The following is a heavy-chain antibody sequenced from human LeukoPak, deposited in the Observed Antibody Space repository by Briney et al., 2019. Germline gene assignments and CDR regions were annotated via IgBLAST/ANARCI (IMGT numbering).Heavy chain of an antibody. CDR1: GGSISSYC. CDR3: ARARSAFNYPLYFDY. J-gene: IGHJ4*02. D-gene: IGHD5-24*01. V-gene: IGHV4-59*01. CDR2: IYYTGST. Sequence: SETLSLTCTVSGGSISSYCWSWIRQPPGKGLEWIGYIYYTGSTNYNPSLKSRVTISLDASKNHFSLKLSSLTAADTAVYYCARARSAFNYPLYFDYWGQGALVTVSS.